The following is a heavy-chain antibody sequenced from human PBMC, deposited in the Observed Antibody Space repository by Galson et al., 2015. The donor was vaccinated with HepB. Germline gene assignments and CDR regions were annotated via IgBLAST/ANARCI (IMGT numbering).Heavy chain of an antibody. V-gene: IGHV1-2*06. CDR1: GFTFTGFS. D-gene: IGHD2-15*01. J-gene: IGHJ4*02. Sequence: GFTFTGFSMHWVRRAPGQGLEWMGRINLDSVDTNYAQKFQGRVTMTRDTSISTAYMELSSLRSDDTAVYYCARDSSGGWFDYYFDYWGQGTLVTVSS. CDR3: ARDSSGGWFDYYFDY. CDR2: INLDSVDT.